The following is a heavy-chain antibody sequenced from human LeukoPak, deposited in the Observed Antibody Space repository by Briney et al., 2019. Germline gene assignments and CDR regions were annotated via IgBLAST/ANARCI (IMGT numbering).Heavy chain of an antibody. Sequence: SETLSLTCAVYGGSFSGYYWSWIRQPPGKGLEWIGEINHSGSTNYNPSLKSRVTISVGTSKNQFSLKLSSVTAADTAVYYCAEGAPTVTTKRKNYFDYWGQGTLVTVSS. V-gene: IGHV4-34*01. D-gene: IGHD4-17*01. J-gene: IGHJ4*02. CDR2: INHSGST. CDR3: AEGAPTVTTKRKNYFDY. CDR1: GGSFSGYY.